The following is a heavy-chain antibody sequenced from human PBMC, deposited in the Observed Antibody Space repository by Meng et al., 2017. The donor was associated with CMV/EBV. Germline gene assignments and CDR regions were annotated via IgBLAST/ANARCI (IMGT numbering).Heavy chain of an antibody. CDR2: INHSGST. CDR1: GGSFSGYY. V-gene: IGHV4-34*01. Sequence: SETLSLTCAVYGGSFSGYYWSWIRQPPGKGLEWIREINHSGSTNYNPSLKSRVTISVDTSKNQFSLKLSSVTAADTAVYYCARGAHCSSTSCYNIWGQGTLVTVSS. D-gene: IGHD2-2*01. CDR3: ARGAHCSSTSCYNI. J-gene: IGHJ4*02.